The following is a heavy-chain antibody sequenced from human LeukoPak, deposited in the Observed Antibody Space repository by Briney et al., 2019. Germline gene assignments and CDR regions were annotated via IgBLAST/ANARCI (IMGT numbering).Heavy chain of an antibody. D-gene: IGHD2-8*01. CDR1: GFTFSSYS. V-gene: IGHV3-21*01. CDR2: MSSSSSYI. Sequence: PGGSLRLSCAASGFTFSSYSMNWVRQAPGKGLEWVSSMSSSSSYIYYADSVKGRFTISRDNAKNSLYLQMNSLRAEDTAVYYCAREETVMGEAFDIWGQGTMVTVSS. J-gene: IGHJ3*02. CDR3: AREETVMGEAFDI.